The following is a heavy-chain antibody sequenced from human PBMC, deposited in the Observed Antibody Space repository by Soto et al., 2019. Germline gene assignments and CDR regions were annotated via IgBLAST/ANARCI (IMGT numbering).Heavy chain of an antibody. J-gene: IGHJ4*02. CDR1: GFTFSSYG. V-gene: IGHV3-23*01. Sequence: GGSLRLSCAASGFTFSSYGMSWVRQAPGKGLEWVSGISGSGGSTYYADSVKGRFTISRDTSKNTLYLQMNSLRAEDTAVYYCAKDKPYSSSSGAIDYWGQGTLVTVSS. CDR3: AKDKPYSSSSGAIDY. CDR2: ISGSGGST. D-gene: IGHD6-6*01.